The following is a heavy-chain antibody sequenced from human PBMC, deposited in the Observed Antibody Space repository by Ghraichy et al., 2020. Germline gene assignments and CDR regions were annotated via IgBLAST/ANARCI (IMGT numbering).Heavy chain of an antibody. J-gene: IGHJ5*02. Sequence: SETLSLTCTVTGEFISSDTYYWAWIRQPPGKGPEWIGSIFHNGNTYYNPSLRSRVLMSVDTFKNQFSLNLNSVTATDTAIYYCAKGINSFNPWGQGTLVSVSS. CDR2: IFHNGNT. CDR1: GEFISSDTYY. D-gene: IGHD2-21*01. V-gene: IGHV4-39*01. CDR3: AKGINSFNP.